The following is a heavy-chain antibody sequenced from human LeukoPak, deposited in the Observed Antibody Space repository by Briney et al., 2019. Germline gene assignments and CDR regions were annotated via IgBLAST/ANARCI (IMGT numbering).Heavy chain of an antibody. J-gene: IGHJ4*02. Sequence: SETLYLTCTVSDGSISNYYWSWIRQPPGKGLGWIGYIYTSGSTNYNPSLKSRVTISVDTSKNQFSLKLSSVTAADTAVYYCARHLTGSSVCIEYWGQGTLVTVSS. V-gene: IGHV4-4*09. D-gene: IGHD2-8*02. CDR2: IYTSGST. CDR1: DGSISNYY. CDR3: ARHLTGSSVCIEY.